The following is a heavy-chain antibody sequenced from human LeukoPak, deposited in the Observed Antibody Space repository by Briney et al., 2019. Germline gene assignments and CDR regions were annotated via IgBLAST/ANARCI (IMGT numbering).Heavy chain of an antibody. CDR2: IIPIFGTA. J-gene: IGHJ4*02. D-gene: IGHD5-24*01. CDR3: ARGAVGEDGYNLRGPFDY. V-gene: IGHV1-69*13. CDR1: GGTFSSYA. Sequence: GASVKVSCKASGGTFSSYAISWVRQAPGQGLEWMGGIIPIFGTANYAQKFQGRVTITADESTSTAYMELSSLRSEDTAVYYCARGAVGEDGYNLRGPFDYWGQGTLVTVSS.